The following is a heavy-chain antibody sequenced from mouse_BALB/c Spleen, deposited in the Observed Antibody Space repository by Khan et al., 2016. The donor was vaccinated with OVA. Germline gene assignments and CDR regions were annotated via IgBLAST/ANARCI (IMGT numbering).Heavy chain of an antibody. J-gene: IGHJ3*01. D-gene: IGHD1-1*01. CDR2: ITYSGSS. Sequence: EVQLQESGPGLMKPSQSMSLTCTVTGHSITNDYAWNWIRQFPGNKLEWMGYITYSGSSSYNPSLKSRISITRDTSKNPFFLQLNSVTAEDTATYYCATLYYYGSSWLPYWGQGTLVTVSA. V-gene: IGHV3-2*02. CDR3: ATLYYYGSSWLPY. CDR1: GHSITNDYA.